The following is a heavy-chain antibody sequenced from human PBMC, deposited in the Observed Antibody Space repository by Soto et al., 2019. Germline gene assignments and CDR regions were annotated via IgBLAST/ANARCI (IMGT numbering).Heavy chain of an antibody. Sequence: SETRSLTGTVSDGSLSSCADSWCLIRQPPGKGLEWIGYIYYSGSTYSNTSRKSRVTISVDTSKDTFSLKLSCVTDADTAVYYCAREFDYGGNFDYWGEGTLVTVSS. J-gene: IGHJ4*02. V-gene: IGHV4-30-4*01. D-gene: IGHD4-17*01. CDR2: IYYSGST. CDR1: DGSLSSCADS. CDR3: AREFDYGGNFDY.